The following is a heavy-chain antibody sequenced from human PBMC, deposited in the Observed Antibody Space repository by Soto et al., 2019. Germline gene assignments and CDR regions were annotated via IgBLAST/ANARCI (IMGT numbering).Heavy chain of an antibody. CDR1: GFTFSSYA. CDR3: AKAVHTGPDYGFDY. J-gene: IGHJ4*02. Sequence: HPGGSLRLSCAASGFTFSSYAMIWVRQAPGQGLEWVSAISRSGATTYHADSVKGRFTISRDNSKNTVYLQMNSLRVEDTAIYYCAKAVHTGPDYGFDYWGQGTLVTVSS. V-gene: IGHV3-23*01. CDR2: ISRSGATT. D-gene: IGHD3-10*01.